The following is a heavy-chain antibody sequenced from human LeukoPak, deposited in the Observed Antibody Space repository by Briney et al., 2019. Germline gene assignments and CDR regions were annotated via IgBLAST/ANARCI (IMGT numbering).Heavy chain of an antibody. CDR1: GFTFSTYT. J-gene: IGHJ4*02. CDR2: ISSDGNNK. V-gene: IGHV3-30*04. Sequence: GRSLRLSCAASGFTFSTYTMHWVRQAPGTGLQWVAAISSDGNNKFYADSVRGRFTISRDSSKSTLYLEMNSLRPEDTAIYYCARKEGTVINYRPFDYWGQGTRVTVSS. CDR3: ARKEGTVINYRPFDY. D-gene: IGHD1-7*01.